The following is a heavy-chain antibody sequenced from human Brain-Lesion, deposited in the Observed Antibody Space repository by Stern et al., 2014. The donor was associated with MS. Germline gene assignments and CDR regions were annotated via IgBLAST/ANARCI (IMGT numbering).Heavy chain of an antibody. D-gene: IGHD3-3*01. CDR1: GYIFTGYY. Sequence: QDQLVQSGAEVKKPGASVKVSCQTSGYIFTGYYIHWVRQAPGQGLEWMAWINPNTGGTKDAQNVQGRVTMSRDTSTSTAYVELSSLTSDDTAVYYCARDQRGITIFGVVTDYYYLGMDVWGQGTTVTVSS. J-gene: IGHJ6*02. CDR3: ARDQRGITIFGVVTDYYYLGMDV. CDR2: INPNTGGT. V-gene: IGHV1-2*02.